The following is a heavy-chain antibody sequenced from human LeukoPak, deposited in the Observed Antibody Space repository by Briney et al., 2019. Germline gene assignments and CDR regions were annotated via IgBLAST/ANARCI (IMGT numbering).Heavy chain of an antibody. CDR3: ARVDRWLVPGACYI. V-gene: IGHV1-69*05. D-gene: IGHD6-19*01. CDR2: IIPNFGTA. CDR1: GCTFTSYA. J-gene: IGHJ3*02. Sequence: SVKVSCKASGCTFTSYAISWVRQAPGQGLEWMGRIIPNFGTANYAQKFQGRVTMTTDESTSTAYMELSSLRSEDTAVYYCARVDRWLVPGACYIWGQGTMVAVSS.